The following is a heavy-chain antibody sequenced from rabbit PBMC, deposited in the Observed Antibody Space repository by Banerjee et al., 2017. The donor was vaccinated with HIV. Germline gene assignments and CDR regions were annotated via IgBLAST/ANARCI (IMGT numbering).Heavy chain of an antibody. D-gene: IGHD2-1*01. J-gene: IGHJ4*01. CDR2: IWIYRSGST. CDR3: MRWAPNSDSYL. CDR1: GLQLSYYYY. V-gene: IGHV1S45*01. Sequence: QEQLEESGGGLVKPEGSLTLTCTASGLQLSYYYYICWVRQAPGKGLEWIACIWIYRSGSTYYATWAKGRFTISKTSSTTVTLQMTSLTAADTATYFCMRWAPNSDSYLWGPGTLVTVS.